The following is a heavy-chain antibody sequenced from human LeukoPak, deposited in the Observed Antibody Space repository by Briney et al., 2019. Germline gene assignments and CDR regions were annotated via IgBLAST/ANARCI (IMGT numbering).Heavy chain of an antibody. J-gene: IGHJ4*02. Sequence: ASVKVSCKASGGTFSSYAISWVRQAPGQGLEWMGGIIPIFGTANYAQKFQGRVTIIADESTSTAYMELSSLRSEDTAVYYCASYYYDSSGYYSFDYWGQGTLVTVSS. CDR2: IIPIFGTA. V-gene: IGHV1-69*13. CDR3: ASYYYDSSGYYSFDY. D-gene: IGHD3-22*01. CDR1: GGTFSSYA.